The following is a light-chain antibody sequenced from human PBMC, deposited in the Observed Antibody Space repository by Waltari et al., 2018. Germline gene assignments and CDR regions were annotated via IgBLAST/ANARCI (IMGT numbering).Light chain of an antibody. CDR3: CSYAGLGIYV. V-gene: IGLV2-23*02. CDR2: EVT. Sequence: QSGLTQPASVSGSPGQSITISCTGTSSDVGNYNLVSCYQQYPGKAPKPKVYEVTRRSSGVSDRFSGSKSGNTASLTIYGLQSEDEADYYCCSYAGLGIYVFGTGTKVTVL. J-gene: IGLJ1*01. CDR1: SSDVGNYNL.